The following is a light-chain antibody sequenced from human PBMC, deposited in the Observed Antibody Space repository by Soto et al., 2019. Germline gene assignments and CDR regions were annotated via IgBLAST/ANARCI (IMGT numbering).Light chain of an antibody. J-gene: IGKJ4*01. V-gene: IGKV1-8*01. CDR1: QGISSH. CDR3: RQYFSYGLT. CDR2: AAS. Sequence: IRMTQSPSSFSASPGDRVTITCRASQGISSHLAWYQEKPGKAPRLLIYAASSLESGVPSRFSGSGSGTELSLTVSSLLSEVFAIYDCRQYFSYGLTFGGGTKVEIK.